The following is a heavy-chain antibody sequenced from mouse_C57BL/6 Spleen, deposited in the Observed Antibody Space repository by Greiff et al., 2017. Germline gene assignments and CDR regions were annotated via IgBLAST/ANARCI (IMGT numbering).Heavy chain of an antibody. CDR2: INPSNGGT. CDR3: ASESPVVTDYFGG. J-gene: IGHJ2*01. V-gene: IGHV1-53*01. D-gene: IGHD1-1*01. Sequence: VQLQQSGTELVKPGASVKLSCKASGYTFTSYWMHWVKQRPGQGLEWIGNINPSNGGTNYNEKFKSKATLTVDKSSSTAYMQLSSLTSEDSAVYYCASESPVVTDYFGGWGKGTTVTVA. CDR1: GYTFTSYW.